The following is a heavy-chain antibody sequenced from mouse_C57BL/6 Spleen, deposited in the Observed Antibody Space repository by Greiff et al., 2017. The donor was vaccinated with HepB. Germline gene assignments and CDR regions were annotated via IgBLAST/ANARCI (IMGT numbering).Heavy chain of an antibody. CDR2: IDPSDSET. CDR3: ARSASDYYAMDD. V-gene: IGHV1-52*01. J-gene: IGHJ4*01. CDR1: GYTFTSYW. Sequence: QVQLQQPGAELVRPGSSVKLSCKASGYTFTSYWMHWVKQRPIQGLEWIGNIDPSDSETHYNQKFKDKATLTVDKSSSTAYMQLSSLTSEDSAVYYCARSASDYYAMDDWGQGTSGTVSS. D-gene: IGHD6-1*01.